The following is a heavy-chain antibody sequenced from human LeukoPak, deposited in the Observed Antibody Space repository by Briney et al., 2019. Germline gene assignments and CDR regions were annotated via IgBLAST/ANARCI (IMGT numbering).Heavy chain of an antibody. CDR1: GFTFSSYW. CDR2: IKQDGSEK. J-gene: IGHJ4*02. D-gene: IGHD3-22*01. CDR3: ARETYYYASSGLVDY. V-gene: IGHV3-7*01. Sequence: GGSLRLSCAASGFTFSSYWMSWVRQAPGKGLEWVANIKQDGSEKYYVDSVKGRFTISRDNAKNSLYLQMNSLRAEDTAVYYCARETYYYASSGLVDYWGQGTLVTVSS.